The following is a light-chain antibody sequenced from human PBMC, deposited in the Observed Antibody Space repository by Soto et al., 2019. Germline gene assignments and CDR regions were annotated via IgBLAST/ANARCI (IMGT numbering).Light chain of an antibody. CDR3: QQRSNWPPSIT. J-gene: IGKJ5*01. CDR2: GAS. Sequence: AIQMTQSPSSLSASVGDRVTISCRASQGIGNALGWYQQKPGKPPKVLIYGASNLRSGVPPRFSGSGSGTDFTLAISSLEPEDFAVYYCQQRSNWPPSITFGQGTRLEIK. CDR1: QGIGNA. V-gene: IGKV1-6*01.